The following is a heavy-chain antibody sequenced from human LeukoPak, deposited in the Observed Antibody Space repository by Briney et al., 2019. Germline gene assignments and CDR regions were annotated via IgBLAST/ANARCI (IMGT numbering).Heavy chain of an antibody. D-gene: IGHD4/OR15-4a*01. CDR3: AGRMVARGNFDY. CDR2: IYYSGST. Sequence: SETLSLTCTVSGGSISSYYWSWIRQPPGKGLEWIGYIYYSGSTNYNPSLKSRVTISVDTSKNQFSLKLSSVTAADTAVYYCAGRMVARGNFDYWGQGTLVTVSS. J-gene: IGHJ4*02. V-gene: IGHV4-59*12. CDR1: GGSISSYY.